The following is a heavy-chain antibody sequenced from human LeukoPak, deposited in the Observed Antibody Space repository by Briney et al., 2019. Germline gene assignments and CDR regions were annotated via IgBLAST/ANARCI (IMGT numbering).Heavy chain of an antibody. CDR3: SRLRGYSYGYADY. CDR1: GFTFSGYS. V-gene: IGHV3-48*04. CDR2: ISNSGSTI. Sequence: PGGSLRLSCAASGFTFSGYSMNWVRQAPGKGLEWVSYISNSGSTIDYADSVKGRFTISRDNAKNSLYLQMNSLRAEDTAVYYCSRLRGYSYGYADYWGQGTLVTVSS. J-gene: IGHJ4*02. D-gene: IGHD5-18*01.